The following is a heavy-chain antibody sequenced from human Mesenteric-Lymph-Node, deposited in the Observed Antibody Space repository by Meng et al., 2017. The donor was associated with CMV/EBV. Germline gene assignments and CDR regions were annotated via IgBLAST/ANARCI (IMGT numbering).Heavy chain of an antibody. Sequence: ASVKVSCKASGYTFTSYGISWVRQAPGQGLEWMGWISAYNGNTNYAQKLQGRVTMTTDTSTSTAYMELSSPRSEDTALYYCARAPYPTPDGYFYYYGMDVWGQGTTVTVSS. CDR3: ARAPYPTPDGYFYYYGMDV. D-gene: IGHD4-23*01. V-gene: IGHV1-18*01. CDR2: ISAYNGNT. J-gene: IGHJ6*02. CDR1: GYTFTSYG.